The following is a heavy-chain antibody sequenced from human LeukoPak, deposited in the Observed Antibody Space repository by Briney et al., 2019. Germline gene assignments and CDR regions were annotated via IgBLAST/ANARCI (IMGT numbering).Heavy chain of an antibody. V-gene: IGHV4-59*01. CDR2: IYYSGST. J-gene: IGHJ3*02. Sequence: SETLSLTCTVSGGSISSYYWSWIRQPPGKGLEWIGYIYYSGSTNYNPSLKSRVTISVGTSKNQFSLKLSSVTAADTAVYYCARDRRPYYDSSGYYFGYDAFDIWGQGTMVTVSS. CDR3: ARDRRPYYDSSGYYFGYDAFDI. CDR1: GGSISSYY. D-gene: IGHD3-22*01.